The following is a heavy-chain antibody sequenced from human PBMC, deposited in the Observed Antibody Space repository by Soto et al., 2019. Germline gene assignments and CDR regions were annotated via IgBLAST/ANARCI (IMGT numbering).Heavy chain of an antibody. CDR2: ISHEGSSK. D-gene: IGHD3-3*01. J-gene: IGHJ4*02. V-gene: IGHV3-30*18. CDR3: ANTSTTSGVSSTGRVALLDS. Sequence: GGSLRLSCAASGFTFSVYGMHWVRQAPGKGLEWVAVISHEGSSKHYADSVQGRSTISRDDARNPVSLLMNCLRAEDTAIYYCANTSTTSGVSSTGRVALLDSWGPGTLVTVSS. CDR1: GFTFSVYG.